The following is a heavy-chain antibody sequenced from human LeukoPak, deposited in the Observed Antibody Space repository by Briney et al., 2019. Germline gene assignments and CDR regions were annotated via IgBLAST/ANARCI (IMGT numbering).Heavy chain of an antibody. CDR1: GFTLRSYG. V-gene: IGHV3-30*02. D-gene: IGHD3-9*01. J-gene: IGHJ3*02. Sequence: GGSLRLSCATSGFTLRSYGMHWVRQAPGKGLEWVTFIRYDGSNKYYADSVKGRFAISRDNSKNTVYLQMNSLRAEDTAVYYCARGPSYDILTGWRKTHNAFDIWGQGTMVTVSS. CDR3: ARGPSYDILTGWRKTHNAFDI. CDR2: IRYDGSNK.